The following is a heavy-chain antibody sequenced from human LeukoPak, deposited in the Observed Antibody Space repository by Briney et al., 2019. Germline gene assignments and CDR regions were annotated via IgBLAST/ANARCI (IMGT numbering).Heavy chain of an antibody. V-gene: IGHV3-15*01. CDR2: IKSKTDGGII. J-gene: IGHJ5*02. Sequence: GGSLRLSCAASGFTFSNAWMNWVRQAPGKGLEWVGRIKSKTDGGIIDYAAPVKGRFTISRDDSKKTLYLQMNSLKTEDTAVYYCTTPSFVVPSSWGQGTLVTVSS. CDR1: GFTFSNAW. CDR3: TTPSFVVPSS. D-gene: IGHD3-16*02.